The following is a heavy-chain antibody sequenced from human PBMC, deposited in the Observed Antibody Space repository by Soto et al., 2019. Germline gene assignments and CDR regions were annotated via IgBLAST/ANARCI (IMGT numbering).Heavy chain of an antibody. J-gene: IGHJ6*03. CDR2: IIPILGIA. D-gene: IGHD6-6*01. Sequence: QVQLVQSGAEVKKPGSSVKVSCKASGGTFSSYTISWVRQAPGQGLEWMGRIIPILGIANYAQKFQGRVTITADKSTSTAYMELSSLRSEDTAVYYCARDQEYSSSFGDYYYYYMDVWGKGTTVTVSS. CDR1: GGTFSSYT. CDR3: ARDQEYSSSFGDYYYYYMDV. V-gene: IGHV1-69*08.